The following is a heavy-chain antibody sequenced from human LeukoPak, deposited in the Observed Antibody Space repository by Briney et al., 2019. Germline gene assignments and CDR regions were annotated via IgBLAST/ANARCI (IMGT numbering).Heavy chain of an antibody. V-gene: IGHV1-2*02. J-gene: IGHJ4*02. CDR3: AREVAAAGFDY. D-gene: IGHD6-13*01. CDR1: GYTFTDYY. CDR2: INPNSGGT. Sequence: GASVKVSCKASGYTFTDYYLHWVRQAPGQGLEWMGWINPNSGGTNYAQKFQGRVTMTRDTSISTAYMELSRLRSDDTAVYYCAREVAAAGFDYWGQGTLVTVSS.